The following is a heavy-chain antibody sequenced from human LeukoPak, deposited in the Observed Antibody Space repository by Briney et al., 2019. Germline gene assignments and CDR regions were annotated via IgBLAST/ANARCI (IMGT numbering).Heavy chain of an antibody. Sequence: SETLSLTCTVSGYSISSDYYWGWIRQPPGKGLEWIGGIYYSGSTYYNPSLKSRVTISVDTSKNQFSLKLSSVTAADTAVYYCARSRGTTIFGVVISPFIDYWGQGTLVTVSS. CDR1: GYSISSDYY. V-gene: IGHV4-38-2*02. CDR2: IYYSGST. CDR3: ARSRGTTIFGVVISPFIDY. D-gene: IGHD3-3*01. J-gene: IGHJ4*02.